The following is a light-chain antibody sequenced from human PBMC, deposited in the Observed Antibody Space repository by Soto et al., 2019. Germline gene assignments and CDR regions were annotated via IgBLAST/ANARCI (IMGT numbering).Light chain of an antibody. V-gene: IGKV1D-16*01. J-gene: IGKJ5*01. CDR3: QHYNSDSEA. CDR2: AAS. CDR1: QGIRSW. Sequence: DIQMTQSPSSVSASVGDRVTIXXRASQGIRSWVAGYQQKPGTAPKXMRDAASSLQRGGPSRFSGSGAGTEFTLTSSSLQPDDFATYYCQHYNSDSEAFGPGTRLEIK.